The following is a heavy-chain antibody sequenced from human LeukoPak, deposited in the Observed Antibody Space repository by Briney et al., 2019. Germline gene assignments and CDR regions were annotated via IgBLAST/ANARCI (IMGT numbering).Heavy chain of an antibody. V-gene: IGHV1-18*01. D-gene: IGHD6-13*01. J-gene: IGHJ4*02. CDR1: GYTFTSYG. CDR2: ISAYNGNT. Sequence: ASVKVSCKASGYTFTSYGISWVRQAPGQGLEWMGWISAYNGNTNYAQKLQGRVTMTTDTSTSTAYMELRSLRSDDTAVYYCARDMSGGLQIAAADYEFDYWGQGTLVTVSS. CDR3: ARDMSGGLQIAAADYEFDY.